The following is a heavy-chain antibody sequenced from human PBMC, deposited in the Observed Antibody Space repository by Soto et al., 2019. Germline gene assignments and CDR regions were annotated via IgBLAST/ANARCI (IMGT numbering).Heavy chain of an antibody. Sequence: GGALRLPCAASGFTLSSYAMSWGRQAPGKGLEWVPAISGSGGSTYYADSVKGRFTISRDNSKNTLYLQMNSLRAEDTAVYYCAKDPTFGVVIIYYGMDVWGQGTTVTVSS. CDR2: ISGSGGST. D-gene: IGHD3-3*01. CDR3: AKDPTFGVVIIYYGMDV. V-gene: IGHV3-23*01. CDR1: GFTLSSYA. J-gene: IGHJ6*02.